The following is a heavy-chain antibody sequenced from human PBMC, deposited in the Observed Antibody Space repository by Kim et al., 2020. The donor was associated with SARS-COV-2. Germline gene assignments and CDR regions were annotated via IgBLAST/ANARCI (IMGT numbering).Heavy chain of an antibody. CDR3: ARGFGDYDQGRDDY. J-gene: IGHJ4*02. V-gene: IGHV4-4*02. CDR1: GGSISSSNW. D-gene: IGHD3-10*01. Sequence: SETLSLTCAVSGGSISSSNWWSWVRQPPGKGLEWIGEIYHSGSTNYNPSLKSRVTISVDKSKNQFSLKLSSVTAADTAVYYCARGFGDYDQGRDDYWGQGTLVTVSS. CDR2: IYHSGST.